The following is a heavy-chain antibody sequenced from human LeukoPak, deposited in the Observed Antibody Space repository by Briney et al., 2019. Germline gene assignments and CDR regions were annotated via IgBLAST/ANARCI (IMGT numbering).Heavy chain of an antibody. CDR3: ARDSSGYFDWLRSNSDLCWFDP. CDR1: GYTFTGYY. J-gene: IGHJ5*02. Sequence: ASVKVSCKASGYTFTGYYMHWVRQAPGQGLEWMGWINPNSGGTNYAQKFQGRVTMTRDTSISTAYMELSRLRSDDTAVYYCARDSSGYFDWLRSNSDLCWFDPWGQGTLVTVSS. CDR2: INPNSGGT. V-gene: IGHV1-2*02. D-gene: IGHD3-9*01.